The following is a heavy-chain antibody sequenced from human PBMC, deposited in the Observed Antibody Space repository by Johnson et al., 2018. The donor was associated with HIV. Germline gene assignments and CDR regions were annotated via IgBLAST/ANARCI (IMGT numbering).Heavy chain of an antibody. V-gene: IGHV3-74*01. CDR1: GFTFSNAW. J-gene: IGHJ3*02. CDR2: MNADGKST. D-gene: IGHD6-13*01. CDR3: AREQELIGERAFDI. Sequence: VQLVESGGGLVKPGGSLRLSCAASGFTFSNAWMSWVRQAPGKGLVWVSRMNADGKSTTYADSVKGRFTISRDNAKNTLYLQMNSLRAEDTAVYYCAREQELIGERAFDIWGQGTMVTVSS.